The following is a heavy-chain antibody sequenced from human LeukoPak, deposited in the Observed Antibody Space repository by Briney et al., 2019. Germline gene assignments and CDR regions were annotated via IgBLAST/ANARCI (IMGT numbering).Heavy chain of an antibody. V-gene: IGHV1-2*02. CDR1: GHTFTGYY. D-gene: IGHD5-18*01. CDR3: ARAAGYSYGLTDFDY. J-gene: IGHJ4*02. CDR2: INPNSGGT. Sequence: GASVKVSCKASGHTFTGYYMHWVRQAPGQGLEWMGWINPNSGGTNYAQKFQGRVTMTRDTSISTAYMELSRLRSDDTAVYYCARAAGYSYGLTDFDYWGQGTLVTVSS.